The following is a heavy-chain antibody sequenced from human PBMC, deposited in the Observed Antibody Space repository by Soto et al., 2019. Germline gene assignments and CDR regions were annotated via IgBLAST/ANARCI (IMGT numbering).Heavy chain of an antibody. V-gene: IGHV1-69*13. J-gene: IGHJ5*02. CDR3: ARVIVVHELDNWFDP. D-gene: IGHD3-22*01. CDR1: GGTFSSYA. CDR2: IIPIFGTA. Sequence: ASVKVSCKASGGTFSSYAISWVRQAPGQGLEWMGGIIPIFGTANYAQKFQGRVTITADESTSTAYMELSSLRSEDTAVYYCARVIVVHELDNWFDPWGQGTLVTVSS.